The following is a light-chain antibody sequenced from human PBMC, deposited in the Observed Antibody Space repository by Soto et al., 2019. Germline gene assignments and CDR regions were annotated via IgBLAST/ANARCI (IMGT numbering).Light chain of an antibody. J-gene: IGKJ5*01. CDR2: AAS. CDR3: QQYHTSSIT. Sequence: DIQMTQSPCSRAASLGYRCTITCRASQGISNYLAWYQQKPGKVPKLLVYAASTLQSGVPSRFSGSGSGTDFTLTINSLQPEDVATYYCQQYHTSSITFGQGTRLEIK. V-gene: IGKV1-27*01. CDR1: QGISNY.